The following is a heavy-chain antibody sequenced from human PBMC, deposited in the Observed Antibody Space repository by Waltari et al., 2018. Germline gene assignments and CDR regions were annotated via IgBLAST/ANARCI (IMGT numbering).Heavy chain of an antibody. Sequence: QVQLVQSGAEVKKPGSSVKVSCKASGGTFSSYAISWVRQAPGQGLEWMGGIIPIFGTANYAQKVQGRVTITADESTSTAYMELSSLRSEDTAVYYCASAAVVVAAHYYYYGMDVWGQGTTVTVSS. D-gene: IGHD2-15*01. V-gene: IGHV1-69*01. CDR2: IIPIFGTA. J-gene: IGHJ6*02. CDR1: GGTFSSYA. CDR3: ASAAVVVAAHYYYYGMDV.